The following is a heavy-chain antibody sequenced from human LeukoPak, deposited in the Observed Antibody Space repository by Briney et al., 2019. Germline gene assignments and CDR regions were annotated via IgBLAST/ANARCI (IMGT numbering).Heavy chain of an antibody. J-gene: IGHJ4*02. CDR2: IKQDGSEK. V-gene: IGHV3-7*02. CDR3: TVSSAIYGDYYDY. Sequence: TGGSLRLSCAASGFTFSSYWMSWVRQAPGKGLEWVANIKQDGSEKYYVDSVKGRFTISRDNAKNSLYLQMNSLRAEDTAVYYCTVSSAIYGDYYDYWGQGTLVTVSS. CDR1: GFTFSSYW. D-gene: IGHD4-17*01.